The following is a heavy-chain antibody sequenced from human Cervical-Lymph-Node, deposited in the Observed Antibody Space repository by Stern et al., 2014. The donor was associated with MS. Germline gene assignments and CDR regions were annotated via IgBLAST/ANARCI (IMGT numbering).Heavy chain of an antibody. CDR3: ARGSGDNWFGP. V-gene: IGHV1-69*14. CDR2: VIPFVGTS. D-gene: IGHD3-10*01. Sequence: QVQLVQSGAEVKKPGSSVKVSCKSSGGISWVRQAPGQGLEWMGGVIPFVGTSNYAQKFQGRVTITADTSTNTTYLHLSRLTSADTAVYYCARGSGDNWFGPWGQGTLVTVYS. J-gene: IGHJ5*02. CDR1: GG.